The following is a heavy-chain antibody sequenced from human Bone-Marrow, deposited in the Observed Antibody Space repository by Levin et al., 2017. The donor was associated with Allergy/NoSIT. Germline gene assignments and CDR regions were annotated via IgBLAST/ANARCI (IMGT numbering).Heavy chain of an antibody. J-gene: IGHJ6*02. D-gene: IGHD3-3*01. Sequence: ASVKVSCKASGYTFTSYDINWVRQATGQGLEWMGWMNPNSGNTGYAQKFQGRVTMTRNTSISTAYMELSSLRSEDTAVYYCARSLRFLEWLLDPNYYYYDGMDVWGQGTTVTVSS. CDR1: GYTFTSYD. CDR3: ARSLRFLEWLLDPNYYYYDGMDV. CDR2: MNPNSGNT. V-gene: IGHV1-8*01.